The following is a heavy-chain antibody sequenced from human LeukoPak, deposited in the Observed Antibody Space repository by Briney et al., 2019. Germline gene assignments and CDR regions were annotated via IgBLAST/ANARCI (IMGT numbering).Heavy chain of an antibody. CDR1: GFTFNSYV. D-gene: IGHD6-13*01. V-gene: IGHV3-23*01. Sequence: PGGSLRLSCAASGFTFNSYVVSWVRQAPGKGLEWVSAISGGSSITYYADSAKGRFTISRDNSKNTLFLQMNSLRAEDTAVYYCAKASSSLYLYAFDIWGQGTMVTVSS. CDR2: ISGGSSIT. CDR3: AKASSSLYLYAFDI. J-gene: IGHJ3*02.